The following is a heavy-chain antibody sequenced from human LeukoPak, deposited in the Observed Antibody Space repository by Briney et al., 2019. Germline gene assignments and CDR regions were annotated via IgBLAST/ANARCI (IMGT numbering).Heavy chain of an antibody. J-gene: IGHJ4*02. CDR2: IYYSGST. D-gene: IGHD4-17*01. Sequence: PSETLSLTCTVSGGSISSSSYYWGWIRQPPGKGLEWIGSIYYSGSTYYNPSLKSRVTISVDTSKNQFSLKLSPVTAADTAVYYCARTYGDYAYGVWGQGTLVTVSS. V-gene: IGHV4-39*01. CDR1: GGSISSSSYY. CDR3: ARTYGDYAYGV.